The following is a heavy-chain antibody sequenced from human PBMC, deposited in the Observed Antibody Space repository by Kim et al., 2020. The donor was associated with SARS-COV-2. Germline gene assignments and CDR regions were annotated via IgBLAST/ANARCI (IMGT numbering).Heavy chain of an antibody. CDR1: GYSFTSYW. V-gene: IGHV5-10-1*01. CDR2: IDPSDSYT. CDR3: ARQSEWVTSYSYGIGGMDV. D-gene: IGHD5-18*01. Sequence: GESLKISCKGSGYSFTSYWISWVCQMPGKGLEWMGRIDPSDSYTNYSPSFQGHVTISADKSISTAYLQWSSLKASDTAMYYCARQSEWVTSYSYGIGGMDVWGQGTTVTVSS. J-gene: IGHJ6*02.